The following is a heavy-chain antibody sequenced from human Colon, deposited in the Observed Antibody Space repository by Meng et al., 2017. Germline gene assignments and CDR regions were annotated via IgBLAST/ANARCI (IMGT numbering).Heavy chain of an antibody. CDR2: IDHRGSA. Sequence: QVLCQKSGPGLVKPSGPLSLACAVSGASVSVNSYWSWVRQPPGRGLEWIGQIDHRGSAYYRPSLNSRVTMSLDKSRNQFSLRLTSVTAADTAVYYCARHGGYYQDFWGQGTLVTVAS. V-gene: IGHV4-4*02. D-gene: IGHD4-23*01. CDR3: ARHGGYYQDF. J-gene: IGHJ4*02. CDR1: GASVSVNSY.